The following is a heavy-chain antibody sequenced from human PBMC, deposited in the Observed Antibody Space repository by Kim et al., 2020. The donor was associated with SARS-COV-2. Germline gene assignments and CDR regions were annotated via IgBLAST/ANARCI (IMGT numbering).Heavy chain of an antibody. CDR3: AREVDGLDM. Sequence: ENDKYYTDSMKGRFTISRDNSKNTLYLQMNSLRLEDTAMYYCAREVDGLDMRGQGTMVTISS. V-gene: IGHV3-30*03. J-gene: IGHJ3*02. CDR2: ENDK.